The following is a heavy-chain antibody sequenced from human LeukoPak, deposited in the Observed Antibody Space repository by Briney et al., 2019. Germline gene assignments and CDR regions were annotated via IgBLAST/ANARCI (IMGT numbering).Heavy chain of an antibody. CDR2: ISGSGGST. J-gene: IGHJ4*02. Sequence: KXLXXVSAISGSGGSTYYADSVKGRFTISRDNSKNTLYLQMNSLRAEDTAVYYCAKDHPGTGFFDYWGQGTLVTVSS. V-gene: IGHV3-23*01. CDR3: AKDHPGTGFFDY. D-gene: IGHD3-9*01.